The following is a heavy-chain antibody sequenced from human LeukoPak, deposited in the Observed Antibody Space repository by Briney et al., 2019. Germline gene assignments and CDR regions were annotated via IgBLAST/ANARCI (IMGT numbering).Heavy chain of an antibody. Sequence: PSETLSLTCAVSGYSISSGYYWGWIRQPPGKGLEWIGSIYRSGSTYYNPSLKSRVTISVDTSKNQFSLKLSSVTAADTAVYCCARLLYCSSTSCYSYWYFDLWGRGTLVTVSS. J-gene: IGHJ2*01. V-gene: IGHV4-38-2*01. CDR3: ARLLYCSSTSCYSYWYFDL. CDR1: GYSISSGYY. CDR2: IYRSGST. D-gene: IGHD2-2*01.